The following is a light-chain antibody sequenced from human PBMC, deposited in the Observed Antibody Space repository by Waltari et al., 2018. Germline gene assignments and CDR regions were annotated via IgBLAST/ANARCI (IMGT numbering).Light chain of an antibody. V-gene: IGKV4-1*01. CDR2: WAS. J-gene: IGKJ5*01. CDR1: QSLFSTANITTY. Sequence: DIVMTQSPDFLAVSLGERATINCTSPQSLFSTANITTYIPWYQQKPGQPPTLLIYWASTRGSGVPDRFSGSGSGTDFTLTISSLQAEDVAVYYCHHYYIPPLTFGQGTRLEIK. CDR3: HHYYIPPLT.